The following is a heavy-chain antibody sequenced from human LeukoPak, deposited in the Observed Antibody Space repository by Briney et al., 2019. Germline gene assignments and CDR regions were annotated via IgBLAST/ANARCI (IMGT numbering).Heavy chain of an antibody. CDR2: IRLDGSEK. CDR1: GFSFSRVW. J-gene: IGHJ4*02. V-gene: IGHV3-7*01. Sequence: GGSLRLSCAASGFSFSRVWMSWVRQAPGKGPEWVASIRLDGSEKYYVDSVKGRFTISRDNAKNSLYLQMNTLRAEDTAVYYCAKEGYWGQGTLVTVSS. CDR3: AKEGY.